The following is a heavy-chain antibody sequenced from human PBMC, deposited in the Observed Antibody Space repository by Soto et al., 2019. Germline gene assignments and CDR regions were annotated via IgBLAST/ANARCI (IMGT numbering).Heavy chain of an antibody. CDR2: INHRGSI. CDR3: ARGSRMRIPDASGRDYYCHGLEV. Sequence: QVQLQQWGAGLLKPSETLSLNCAVYGGSFSGYYWSWIRQPPGKGLEWIGEINHRGSINYNPSLKSRVTMSVDXAXNXXSLELSAVTAAEPAVFYCARGSRMRIPDASGRDYYCHGLEVWGQGTAVTVSS. CDR1: GGSFSGYY. V-gene: IGHV4-34*01. D-gene: IGHD2-15*01. J-gene: IGHJ6*02.